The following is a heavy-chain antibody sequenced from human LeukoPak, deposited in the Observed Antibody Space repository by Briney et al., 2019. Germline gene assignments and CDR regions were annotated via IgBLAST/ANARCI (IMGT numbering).Heavy chain of an antibody. Sequence: SVKVSCKASGGTFSSYAISWVRQAPGQGLEWMGGIIPIFGTANYAQKFQGRVTITRDTSASTAYMELSSLRSEDTAVYYCARDRGGALWFGELSYDENWFDPWGQGTLVTVSS. V-gene: IGHV1-69*05. CDR1: GGTFSSYA. CDR3: ARDRGGALWFGELSYDENWFDP. J-gene: IGHJ5*02. CDR2: IIPIFGTA. D-gene: IGHD3-10*01.